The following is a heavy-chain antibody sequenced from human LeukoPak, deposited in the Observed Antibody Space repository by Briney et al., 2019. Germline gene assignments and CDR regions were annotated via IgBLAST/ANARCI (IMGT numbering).Heavy chain of an antibody. D-gene: IGHD3-10*02. J-gene: IGHJ4*02. CDR2: IYYSGST. CDR1: GGSISSNSYY. Sequence: SETLSLTCTVSGGSISSNSYYWGWIRQPPGKGLEWIGSIYYSGSTYYNPSLRSRVTISVDMSKNQFSLKLSSVTAADTAVYYCARGSGYYYVRPFDYWGQGTLVTVSS. V-gene: IGHV4-39*07. CDR3: ARGSGYYYVRPFDY.